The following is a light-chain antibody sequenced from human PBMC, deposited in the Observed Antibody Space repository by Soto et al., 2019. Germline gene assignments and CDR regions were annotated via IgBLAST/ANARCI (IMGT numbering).Light chain of an antibody. CDR1: QTISSF. Sequence: DIQLTQSPSSLSASVGDRVTITCRASQTISSFLNWYQQKAGKPPKLLIYATSTLQSGVPSRFSGSESGTDFTLTISSLQPEDSATYYCQHSYSTPRTFGQGTNVDIK. CDR3: QHSYSTPRT. J-gene: IGKJ1*01. CDR2: ATS. V-gene: IGKV1-39*01.